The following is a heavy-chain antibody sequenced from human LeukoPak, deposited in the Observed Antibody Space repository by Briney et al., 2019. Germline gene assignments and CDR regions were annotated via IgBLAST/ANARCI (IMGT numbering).Heavy chain of an antibody. V-gene: IGHV1-2*02. CDR1: GYTFTGYH. D-gene: IGHD3-10*01. CDR3: TRGPRGYYFDY. J-gene: IGHJ4*02. CDR2: MNPNNGGT. Sequence: GESLKISCKGSGYTFTGYHMHWVRQAPGQGPEWMGWMNPNNGGTNYAQKFQGRVTMTRDTSISTAYMELSSLRSDDTAVYYCTRGPRGYYFDYWGQGTLVTVSS.